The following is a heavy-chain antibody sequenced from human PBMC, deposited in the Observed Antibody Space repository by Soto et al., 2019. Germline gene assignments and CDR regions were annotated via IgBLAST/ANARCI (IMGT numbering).Heavy chain of an antibody. CDR2: IIPIFGTA. CDR3: ARDRGDGYNHNWFDP. CDR1: GGTFSSYA. D-gene: IGHD5-12*01. Sequence: SVKVSCKASGGTFSSYAISWVRQAPGQGLEWMGGIIPIFGTANYAQKFQGRVTITADETTSTAYMELSSLRSEDTAVYYCARDRGDGYNHNWFDPWGQGTLVTVSS. J-gene: IGHJ5*02. V-gene: IGHV1-69*13.